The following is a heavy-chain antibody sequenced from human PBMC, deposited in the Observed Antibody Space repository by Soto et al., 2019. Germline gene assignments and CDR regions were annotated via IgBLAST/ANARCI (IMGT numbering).Heavy chain of an antibody. Sequence: QVQLVQSGAEVKKPGASVKVSCKASGYTFTSYCISWVRQAPGQGLEWMGWISAYNGNTNYAQKLQGRVTMTTDTSTSTAYMERRSLRSDDTAVYYCARSRSSPGRGYYYGIDVWGRGTMVTVSS. CDR1: GYTFTSYC. V-gene: IGHV1-18*01. CDR3: ARSRSSPGRGYYYGIDV. J-gene: IGHJ6*02. CDR2: ISAYNGNT. D-gene: IGHD6-13*01.